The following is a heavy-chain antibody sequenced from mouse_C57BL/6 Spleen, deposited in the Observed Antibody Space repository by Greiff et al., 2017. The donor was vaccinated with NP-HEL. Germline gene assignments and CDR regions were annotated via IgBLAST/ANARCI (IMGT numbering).Heavy chain of an antibody. CDR3: ARIYYYAMDY. CDR2: IDPSDSYT. J-gene: IGHJ4*01. Sequence: QVQLQQPGAELVMPGASVKLSCKASGYTFTSYWMHWVKQRPGQGLEWIGEIDPSDSYTNYNQKFKGKSTLTVDKSSSAAYMQLSSLTSEDSAVYYWARIYYYAMDYWGQGTSVTVSS. CDR1: GYTFTSYW. V-gene: IGHV1-69*01.